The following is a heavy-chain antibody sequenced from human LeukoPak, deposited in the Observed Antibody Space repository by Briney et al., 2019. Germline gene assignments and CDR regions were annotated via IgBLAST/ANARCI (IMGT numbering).Heavy chain of an antibody. D-gene: IGHD2-15*01. CDR3: ARGCSGGSCYSGYYYYYMDV. V-gene: IGHV1-46*01. J-gene: IGHJ6*03. CDR1: GYTFTSYY. Sequence: ASVTVSCKASGYTFTSYYMHWVRQAPGQGLEWTGIINPSGGSTSYAQKFQGRVTMTRDMSTSTVYMELSSLRSEDTAVYYCARGCSGGSCYSGYYYYYMDVWGNGTTVTVSS. CDR2: INPSGGST.